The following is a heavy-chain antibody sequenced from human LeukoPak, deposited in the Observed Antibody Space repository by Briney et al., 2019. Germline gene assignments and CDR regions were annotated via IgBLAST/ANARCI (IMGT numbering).Heavy chain of an antibody. CDR1: GGSISSSNW. J-gene: IGHJ4*02. Sequence: SETLSLTCAVSGGSISSSNWWSWVRQPPGKGLEWIGEIYHSGSTDYNPSLKSRVTISVDKSKNQFSLKLSSVTAADTAVYYCARVIRSGYYFDYWGQGTLVTVSS. CDR2: IYHSGST. V-gene: IGHV4-4*02. CDR3: ARVIRSGYYFDY. D-gene: IGHD2/OR15-2a*01.